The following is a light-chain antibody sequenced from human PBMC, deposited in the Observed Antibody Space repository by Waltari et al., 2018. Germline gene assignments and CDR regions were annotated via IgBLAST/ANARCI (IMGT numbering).Light chain of an antibody. Sequence: QSALTQPASVSGSPGQSITISCSGPDRDVGAYDFLSWSQQHPGKAPHLIIYEVSNRPSGISNRFSASKSGNTASLTISGLQAEDEADYYCSSYTTSSAPGVFGTGTRVTVL. CDR3: SSYTTSSAPGV. V-gene: IGLV2-14*01. CDR2: EVS. CDR1: DRDVGAYDF. J-gene: IGLJ1*01.